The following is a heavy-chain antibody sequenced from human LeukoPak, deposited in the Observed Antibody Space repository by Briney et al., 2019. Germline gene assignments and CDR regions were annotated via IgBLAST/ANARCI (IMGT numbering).Heavy chain of an antibody. D-gene: IGHD2-15*01. Sequence: GGSLRLSCAASGFTFSNSWMHWARQAPGKGPVWVARIKGDGSTTYYADSVKGRFTISRDNAKNTLSLQMNSLRDDDTAVYYCAGRYFVAMDVWGQGTTVTVSS. CDR2: IKGDGSTT. CDR3: AGRYFVAMDV. J-gene: IGHJ6*02. V-gene: IGHV3-74*01. CDR1: GFTFSNSW.